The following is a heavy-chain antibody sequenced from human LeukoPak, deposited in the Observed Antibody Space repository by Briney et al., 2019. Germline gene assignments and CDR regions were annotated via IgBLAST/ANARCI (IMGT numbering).Heavy chain of an antibody. Sequence: ASVKVSCKASGYTFTSYGISWVRQAPGQGLEWMGWISAYNGNTNYAQKLQGRVTMITDTSTSTAYMELRSLRSDDTAVYYCARAYDFWSGHTIAAFDLWGQGTMVTVSS. CDR3: ARAYDFWSGHTIAAFDL. V-gene: IGHV1-18*01. D-gene: IGHD3-3*01. CDR1: GYTFTSYG. J-gene: IGHJ3*01. CDR2: ISAYNGNT.